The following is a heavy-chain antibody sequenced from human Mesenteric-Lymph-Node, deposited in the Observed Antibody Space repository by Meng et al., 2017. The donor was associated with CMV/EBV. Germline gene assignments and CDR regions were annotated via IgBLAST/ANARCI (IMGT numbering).Heavy chain of an antibody. CDR2: INHSGST. J-gene: IGHJ4*02. D-gene: IGHD2-2*01. V-gene: IGHV4-34*01. Sequence: SCIRQPPGKGLEWIGEINHSGSTNYNPSLKSRVTISVDTSKNQFSLKLSSATAADTAVYYCARLSPYIVVVPAAHRYFDYWGQGTLVTVSS. CDR3: ARLSPYIVVVPAAHRYFDY.